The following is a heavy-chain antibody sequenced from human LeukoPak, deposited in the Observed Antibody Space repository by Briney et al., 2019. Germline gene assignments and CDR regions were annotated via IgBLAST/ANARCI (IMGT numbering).Heavy chain of an antibody. J-gene: IGHJ5*02. V-gene: IGHV3-30*03. CDR3: ARPGRQQLAYNWFDP. Sequence: PGNSLRLSCAASGFTVSTSVMHWVRQAPGKGLDWAAIISFDGTTKYYADSVKGRFTISRDNSKNTLFLQMDSLRVEDTAVYYCARPGRQQLAYNWFDPWGQGTLVTVSS. CDR2: ISFDGTTK. D-gene: IGHD6-13*01. CDR1: GFTVSTSV.